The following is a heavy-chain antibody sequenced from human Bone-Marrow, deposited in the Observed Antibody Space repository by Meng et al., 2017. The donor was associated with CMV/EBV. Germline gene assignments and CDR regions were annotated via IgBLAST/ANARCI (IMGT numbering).Heavy chain of an antibody. CDR2: IYYSGST. CDR1: GGSNSRGGYY. Sequence: LTCTVSGGSNSRGGYYWSWIRQHPGKGLEWIGYIYYSGSTYYNPSLKSRVTISVDTSKNQFSLKLSSVTAADTAVYYCARARMDYFDYWGQGTLVTVSS. D-gene: IGHD2-2*03. CDR3: ARARMDYFDY. J-gene: IGHJ4*02. V-gene: IGHV4-31*03.